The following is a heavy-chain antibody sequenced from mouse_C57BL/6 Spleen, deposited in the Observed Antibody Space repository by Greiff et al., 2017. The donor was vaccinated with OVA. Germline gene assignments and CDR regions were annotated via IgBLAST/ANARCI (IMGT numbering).Heavy chain of an antibody. CDR3: ARGENYGNYLWYFDV. CDR2: IHPNSGST. J-gene: IGHJ1*03. Sequence: QVQLQQPGAELVKPGASVKLSCKASGYTFTSYWMHWVKQRPGQGLEWIGMIHPNSGSTNYNEKFKSKATLTVDKSSSTAYMQLSSLTSEDSAVYYCARGENYGNYLWYFDVWGTGTTVTVSS. CDR1: GYTFTSYW. D-gene: IGHD2-1*01. V-gene: IGHV1-64*01.